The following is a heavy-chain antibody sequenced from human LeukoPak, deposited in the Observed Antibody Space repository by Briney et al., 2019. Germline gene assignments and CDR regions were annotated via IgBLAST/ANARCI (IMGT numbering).Heavy chain of an antibody. CDR2: IKQDGSEK. V-gene: IGHV3-7*01. D-gene: IGHD1-1*01. CDR3: ARDGPLTTRDAFDI. CDR1: GFTFSSYW. Sequence: GGSLRLSCAASGFTFSSYWMSWVRQAPGKGLEWVANIKQDGSEKYYVDSVKGRFTISRDNAKNSLYLQMNSLRAEDTAVYYCARDGPLTTRDAFDIWGQGTMVTVSS. J-gene: IGHJ3*02.